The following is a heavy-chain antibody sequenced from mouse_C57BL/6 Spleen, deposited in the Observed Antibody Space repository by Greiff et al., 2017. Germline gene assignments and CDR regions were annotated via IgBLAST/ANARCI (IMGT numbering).Heavy chain of an antibody. CDR2: IYPGDGDT. D-gene: IGHD2-5*01. Sequence: QVQLQQSGAELVKPGASVKISCKASGYAFSSYWMNWVKQRPGKGLEWIGQIYPGDGDTNYNGKFKGKATLTADKSSSTAYMQLSSLTSEDSAVYFCARSDYSKDWYFDVWGTGTTVTVSS. J-gene: IGHJ1*03. V-gene: IGHV1-80*01. CDR1: GYAFSSYW. CDR3: ARSDYSKDWYFDV.